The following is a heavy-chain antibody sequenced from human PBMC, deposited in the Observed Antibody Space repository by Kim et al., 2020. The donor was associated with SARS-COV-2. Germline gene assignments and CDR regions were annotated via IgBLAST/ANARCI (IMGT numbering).Heavy chain of an antibody. D-gene: IGHD6-13*01. CDR1: GGSFSGYY. V-gene: IGHV4-34*01. CDR3: AKRGLSFSWYNKYYYYGMDV. CDR2: INHSGST. J-gene: IGHJ6*02. Sequence: SETLSLTCAVYGGSFSGYYWSWIRQPPGKGLEWIGEINHSGSTNYNPSLKSRVTISVDTSKNQFSLKLSSVTAADTAVYYCAKRGLSFSWYNKYYYYGMDVWGQGTTVTVSS.